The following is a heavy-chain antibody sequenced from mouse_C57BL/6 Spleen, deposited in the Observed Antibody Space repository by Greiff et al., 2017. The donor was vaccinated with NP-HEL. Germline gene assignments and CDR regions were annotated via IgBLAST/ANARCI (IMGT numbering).Heavy chain of an antibody. CDR2: IDPENGDT. CDR1: GFTITDDY. Sequence: VQLQESGAELVRPGASVKLSCTASGFTITDDYMPWVKQRPEQGLEWIGWIDPENGDTEYASKFQGQATITADTSSNTAYLQLSSLTSEDTAVYYCTKGVFYWYFGVWGTGTTVAVAS. D-gene: IGHD3-3*01. CDR3: TKGVFYWYFGV. J-gene: IGHJ1*03. V-gene: IGHV14-4*01.